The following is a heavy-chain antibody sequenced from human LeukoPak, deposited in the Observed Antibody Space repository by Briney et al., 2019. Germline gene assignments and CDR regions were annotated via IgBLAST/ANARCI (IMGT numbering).Heavy chain of an antibody. Sequence: GGSLRLSCAASGFTFSSYAMSWVRQAPGKGLEWVSAISGSGGSTYYADSVKGRFTISRDNSKNTLYLQMNSLRAEDTAVYYCAKGVGKGSSWSDIFMDVWGKGTTVTVSS. J-gene: IGHJ6*03. CDR3: AKGVGKGSSWSDIFMDV. V-gene: IGHV3-23*01. CDR1: GFTFSSYA. D-gene: IGHD6-13*01. CDR2: ISGSGGST.